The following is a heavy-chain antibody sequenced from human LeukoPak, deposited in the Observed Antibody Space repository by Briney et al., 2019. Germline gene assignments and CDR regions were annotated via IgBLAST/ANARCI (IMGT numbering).Heavy chain of an antibody. V-gene: IGHV3-21*01. J-gene: IGHJ4*02. CDR3: ARNLQRYQVFDY. Sequence: GGSLRLSCAASGFTFSSDSMNWVRQAPGKGLEWVSSISSSSSYIYYADSVKGRFTISRDNAKNSLYLQMNSLRAEDTAVYYCARNLQRYQVFDYWGQGTLVTVSS. CDR2: ISSSSSYI. CDR1: GFTFSSDS. D-gene: IGHD2-2*01.